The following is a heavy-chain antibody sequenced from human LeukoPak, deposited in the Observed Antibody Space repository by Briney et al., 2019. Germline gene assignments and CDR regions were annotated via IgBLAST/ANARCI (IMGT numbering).Heavy chain of an antibody. D-gene: IGHD3-9*01. J-gene: IGHJ4*02. CDR1: GGSFSGYY. Sequence: SETLSLTCAVYGGSFSGYYWSWIRQPPGKGLQWIGEINHSGSTNYNPSLKSRVTISVDTSKNQFSLKLSSVTAADTAVYYCARDAYTATGYYPYWGQGTLVTVSS. V-gene: IGHV4-34*01. CDR2: INHSGST. CDR3: ARDAYTATGYYPY.